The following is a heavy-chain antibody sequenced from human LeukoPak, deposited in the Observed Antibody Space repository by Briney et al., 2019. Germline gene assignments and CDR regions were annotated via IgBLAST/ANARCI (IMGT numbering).Heavy chain of an antibody. V-gene: IGHV4-34*01. CDR2: INHSGST. CDR3: ASDAEGDFWSGYFVY. Sequence: PSETLSLTCAVYGGSFSGYYWSWIRQPPGKGLEWIGEINHSGSTNYNPSLKSRVTISVDTSKNQFSLKLSSVTAADTAVYYCASDAEGDFWSGYFVYWGQGTLVTVSS. D-gene: IGHD3-3*01. J-gene: IGHJ4*02. CDR1: GGSFSGYY.